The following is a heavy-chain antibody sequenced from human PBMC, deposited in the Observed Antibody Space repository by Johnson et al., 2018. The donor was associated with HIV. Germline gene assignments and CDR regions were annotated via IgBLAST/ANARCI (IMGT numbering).Heavy chain of an antibody. Sequence: QVQLVESGGGVVQPGRSLRLSCAASGFTFSSYAMSWVRQAPGKGLEWVAVISYDGSKRYYADSVNGRFTISREISKSTLYLQMNSRRPDGTAVYYCARGRQVIAAGDGLVTDGFDLWGQGTVFTGSS. V-gene: IGHV3-30*04. CDR3: ARGRQVIAAGDGLVTDGFDL. D-gene: IGHD6-13*01. J-gene: IGHJ3*01. CDR2: ISYDGSKR. CDR1: GFTFSSYA.